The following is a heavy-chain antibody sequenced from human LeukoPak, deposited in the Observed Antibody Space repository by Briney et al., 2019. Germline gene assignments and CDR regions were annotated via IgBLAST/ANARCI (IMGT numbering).Heavy chain of an antibody. CDR2: IYHSGST. Sequence: SETLSLTCAVPGGSISSSNWWSWVRQPPGKGLEWIGEIYHSGSTNHNPSLKSRVTISVDTSKNQFSLKLSSVTAADTAVYYCARTKVLPDYYDNSGGFDYWGQGTLVTVSS. D-gene: IGHD3-22*01. CDR3: ARTKVLPDYYDNSGGFDY. CDR1: GGSISSSNW. V-gene: IGHV4-4*02. J-gene: IGHJ4*02.